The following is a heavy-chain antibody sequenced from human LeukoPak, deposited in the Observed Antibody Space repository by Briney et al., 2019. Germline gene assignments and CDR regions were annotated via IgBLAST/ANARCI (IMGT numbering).Heavy chain of an antibody. V-gene: IGHV4-30-4*01. CDR2: IYNSGST. D-gene: IGHD2-2*01. J-gene: IGHJ3*02. CDR3: ARYIVVVPAASVEDAFDI. CDR1: GGSISSDDYY. Sequence: SETLSLTCTVPGGSISSDDYYWSWIRQPPGKGLEWIGYIYNSGSTYYNPSLKSRVTISVDTSKNQFSLKLNSVTAADTAVYYCARYIVVVPAASVEDAFDIWGQGTMVTVSS.